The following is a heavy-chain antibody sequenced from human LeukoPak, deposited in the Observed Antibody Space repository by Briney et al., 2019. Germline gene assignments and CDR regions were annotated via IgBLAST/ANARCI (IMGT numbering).Heavy chain of an antibody. CDR2: INPNSGGT. J-gene: IGHJ4*02. Sequence: GASVKVSCKASGYTFTGYYMHWVRQAPGQGLGWMGWINPNSGGTNYAQKFQGGVTMTRDTSISTAYMELSRLRSDDTAVYYCARGGGYCSSTSCYPFDYWGQGTLVTVSS. D-gene: IGHD2-2*01. V-gene: IGHV1-2*02. CDR1: GYTFTGYY. CDR3: ARGGGYCSSTSCYPFDY.